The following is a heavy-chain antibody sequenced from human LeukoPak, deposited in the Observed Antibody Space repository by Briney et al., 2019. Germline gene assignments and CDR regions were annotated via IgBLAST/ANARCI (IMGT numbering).Heavy chain of an antibody. CDR3: ARENWGSLPH. CDR1: GFTFTDYW. V-gene: IGHV3-7*03. D-gene: IGHD3-16*01. CDR2: IRKRGIET. Sequence: GGSLRLSCAASGFTFTDYWMSWVRQAPGKGLEWVAFIRKRGIETNYVDSVKGRFTITRDNARNLLYLEINSLRVEDTAVYYCARENWGSLPHWGQGTLVTVSS. J-gene: IGHJ4*02.